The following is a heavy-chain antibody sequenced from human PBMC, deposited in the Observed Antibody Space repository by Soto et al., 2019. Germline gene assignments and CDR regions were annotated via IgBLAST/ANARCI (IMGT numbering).Heavy chain of an antibody. D-gene: IGHD2-2*01. V-gene: IGHV4-59*01. CDR1: GGSISSYY. J-gene: IGHJ4*02. CDR3: ARGYCSSTSCYAGFLSHFDY. Sequence: PSETLSLTCTVSGGSISSYYWSWIRQPPGKGLEWIGYIYYSGSTNYNPSLKSRVTISVDTSKNQFSLKLSSVTAADTAVYYCARGYCSSTSCYAGFLSHFDYWGQGTLVTVSS. CDR2: IYYSGST.